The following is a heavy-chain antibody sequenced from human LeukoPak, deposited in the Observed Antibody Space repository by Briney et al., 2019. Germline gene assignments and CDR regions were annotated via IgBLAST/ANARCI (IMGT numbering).Heavy chain of an antibody. CDR3: ANLHYDILTGYIYYFDY. CDR1: GFTFSSYA. V-gene: IGHV3-23*01. D-gene: IGHD3-9*01. Sequence: GGSLRLSCAASGFTFSSYAMSWVRQAPGKGLEWVSSISGSGASTYYADSVKGRFTISRDNSKNTLYLQMNSLRAEDTAVYYFANLHYDILTGYIYYFDYWGQGTLVTVSS. CDR2: ISGSGAST. J-gene: IGHJ4*02.